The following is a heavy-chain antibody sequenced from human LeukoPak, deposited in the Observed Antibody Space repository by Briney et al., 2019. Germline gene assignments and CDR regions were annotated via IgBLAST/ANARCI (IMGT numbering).Heavy chain of an antibody. J-gene: IGHJ5*02. D-gene: IGHD5-24*01. CDR3: ARAMATISSWFDP. V-gene: IGHV1-69*01. CDR2: IIPIFGTA. Sequence: SVKVSCTASGGTFIIYAISWVRQAPGQGLEWMGGIIPIFGTANYAQKFQGRVTITADESTSTAYMELSSLRSEDTAVYYCARAMATISSWFDPWGQGTLVTVSS. CDR1: GGTFIIYA.